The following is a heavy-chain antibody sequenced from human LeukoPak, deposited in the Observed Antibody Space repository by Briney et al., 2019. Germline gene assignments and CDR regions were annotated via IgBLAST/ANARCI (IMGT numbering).Heavy chain of an antibody. CDR3: ARKPELRGGGDWFDP. CDR2: INPNSGGT. Sequence: ASVKVSFKASGYTFTGYYMHWVRQAPGQGLDWMGWINPNSGGTNYAQKFQGRVTMTRDTSISTAYMELSRLRSDDTAVEYCARKPELRGGGDWFDPWGQGTLVTVSS. D-gene: IGHD1-7*01. V-gene: IGHV1-2*02. CDR1: GYTFTGYY. J-gene: IGHJ5*02.